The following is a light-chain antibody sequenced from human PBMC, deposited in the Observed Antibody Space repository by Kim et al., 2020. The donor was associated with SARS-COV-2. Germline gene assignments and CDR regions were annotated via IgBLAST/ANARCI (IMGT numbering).Light chain of an antibody. CDR2: GVS. Sequence: SQGERATLSCRARHSGIDTYLAWQQQKPGQAPRLLISGVSTRAAGIPDRFSGSGSGTDFTLTISRLEPEDFAVYYCQQYITSPLTFGGGTKVDIK. CDR1: HSGIDTY. J-gene: IGKJ4*01. CDR3: QQYITSPLT. V-gene: IGKV3-20*01.